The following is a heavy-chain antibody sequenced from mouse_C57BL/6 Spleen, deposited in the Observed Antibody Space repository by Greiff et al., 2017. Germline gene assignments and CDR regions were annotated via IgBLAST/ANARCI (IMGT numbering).Heavy chain of an antibody. J-gene: IGHJ2*01. CDR3: ARRNNPSYFDY. V-gene: IGHV1-9*01. CDR1: GYTFTGYW. D-gene: IGHD1-3*01. CDR2: ILPGSGST. Sequence: QVQLKESGAELMKPGASVKLSCKATGYTFTGYWIEWVKQRPGHGLEWIGEILPGSGSTNYNEKCKGKATFTADTPSNTAYMQLSSLTTEDSAIYYCARRNNPSYFDYWGQGTTLTVSS.